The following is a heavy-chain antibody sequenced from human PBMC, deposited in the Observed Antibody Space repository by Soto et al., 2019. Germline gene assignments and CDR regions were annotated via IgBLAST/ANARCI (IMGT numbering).Heavy chain of an antibody. D-gene: IGHD2-8*01. CDR2: ISYDGSNK. Sequence: QVQLVESGGGVVQPGRSLRLSCAASGFTFSSYGMHWVRQAPGKGLEWVAVISYDGSNKYYADSVKGRFTISRDNSKNTLYLQMNSLRAEVTAVYYCAKGYCTNGVCYLRGDYFDYWGQGTLVTVSS. CDR3: AKGYCTNGVCYLRGDYFDY. J-gene: IGHJ4*02. V-gene: IGHV3-30*18. CDR1: GFTFSSYG.